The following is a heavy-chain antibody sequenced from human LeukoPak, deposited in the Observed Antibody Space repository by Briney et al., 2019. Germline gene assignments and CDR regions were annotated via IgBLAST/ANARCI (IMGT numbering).Heavy chain of an antibody. CDR3: ARSSRPP. V-gene: IGHV3-7*01. CDR1: GFTFSSSW. CDR2: IKQDGSEK. D-gene: IGHD2-2*01. Sequence: PGESLRLSCEASGFTFSSSWMSWVRQAPGKGLEWVANIKQDGSEKYYVDYVKGRFTLSRDNAKNSLYLQMNSLRAEDTAVYYCARSSRPPWGQGTLVTVSS. J-gene: IGHJ5*02.